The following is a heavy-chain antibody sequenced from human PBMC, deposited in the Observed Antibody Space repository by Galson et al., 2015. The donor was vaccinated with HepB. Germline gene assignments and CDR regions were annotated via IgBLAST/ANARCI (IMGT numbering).Heavy chain of an antibody. CDR1: GGSISSYY. Sequence: ETLSLTCTVSGGSISSYYWSWIRQPPGKGLEWIGYIYYSGSTSYNPSLKSRVTISVDTSKNQFSLKLSSVTAADTAVYYCARDYDFGNEAFDIWGQGTMVTVSS. CDR2: IYYSGST. V-gene: IGHV4-59*01. J-gene: IGHJ3*02. D-gene: IGHD3-3*01. CDR3: ARDYDFGNEAFDI.